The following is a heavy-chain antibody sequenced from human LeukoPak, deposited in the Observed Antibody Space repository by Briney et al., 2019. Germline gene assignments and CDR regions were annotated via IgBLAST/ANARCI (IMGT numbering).Heavy chain of an antibody. CDR3: AREGRVTGYDFDC. Sequence: GGSLRLSCAASGFTFSNYDMHWVRQAPGRGLEWVSAITSGSTYIYYADPMKGRFTISRDNAKNTLYLQMNSLRVEDTAVYYCAREGRVTGYDFDCWGQGTLVTVSS. CDR2: ITSGSTYI. J-gene: IGHJ4*02. D-gene: IGHD5-12*01. CDR1: GFTFSNYD. V-gene: IGHV3-21*01.